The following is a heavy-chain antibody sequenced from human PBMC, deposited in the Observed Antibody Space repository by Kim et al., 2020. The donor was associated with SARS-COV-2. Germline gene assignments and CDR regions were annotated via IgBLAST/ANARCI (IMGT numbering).Heavy chain of an antibody. Sequence: GGSLRLSCAASGFTFSSYWMSWVRQAPGKGLEWVANIKQDGSEKYNVDSVTGRFTISRDNDKNSLYLQMNSMRAETTAAYYCARDPDGTLAGGVLDYWG. J-gene: IGHJ4*01. CDR1: GFTFSSYW. CDR2: IKQDGSEK. D-gene: IGHD3-16*01. V-gene: IGHV3-7*03. CDR3: ARDPDGTLAGGVLDY.